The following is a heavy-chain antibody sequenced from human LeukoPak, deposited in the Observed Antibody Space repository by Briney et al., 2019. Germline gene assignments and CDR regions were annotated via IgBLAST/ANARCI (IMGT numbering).Heavy chain of an antibody. CDR3: ARADRLHGGPYLIGP. CDR2: INPKSGGT. CDR1: GYSFTDYY. D-gene: IGHD2-21*01. Sequence: ASVNVSCKTSGYSFTDYYMHWVRQAPGQGLEWMGWINPKSGGTSSAQKFQGRITMTRDKSITTVYMEVSWLTSDDTAIYYCARADRLHGGPYLIGPWGQGTLVTVSS. V-gene: IGHV1-2*02. J-gene: IGHJ5*02.